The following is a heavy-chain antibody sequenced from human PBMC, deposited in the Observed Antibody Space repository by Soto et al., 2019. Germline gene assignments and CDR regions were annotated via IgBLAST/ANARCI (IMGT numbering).Heavy chain of an antibody. CDR3: ARDRIVGDYDPALYYYGMDV. Sequence: GGSLRLSCAASGFTFSSYSMNWVRQAPGKGLEWVSSISSSSSYIYYADSVKGRFTISRDNAKNSLYLQMNSLRAEDTAVYYCARDRIVGDYDPALYYYGMDVWGQGTTVTVSS. J-gene: IGHJ6*02. CDR1: GFTFSSYS. CDR2: ISSSSSYI. D-gene: IGHD4-17*01. V-gene: IGHV3-21*01.